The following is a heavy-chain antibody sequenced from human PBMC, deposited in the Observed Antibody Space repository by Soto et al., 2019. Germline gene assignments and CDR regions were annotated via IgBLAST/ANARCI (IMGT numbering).Heavy chain of an antibody. V-gene: IGHV3-23*01. CDR1: GFTFSTYA. CDR3: AKHRLAVAGTPFNY. J-gene: IGHJ4*02. D-gene: IGHD6-19*01. Sequence: GGSLRLSCAASGFTFSTYAMSWVRQAPGKGLEWVSFISGSHNNTYYADSVKGRFTISRDNSKNTLYLQMNGLRADDTALYYCAKHRLAVAGTPFNYWGQGTLVTVSS. CDR2: ISGSHNNT.